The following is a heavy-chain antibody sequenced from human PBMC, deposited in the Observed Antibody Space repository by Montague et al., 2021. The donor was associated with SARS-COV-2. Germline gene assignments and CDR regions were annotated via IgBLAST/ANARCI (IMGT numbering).Heavy chain of an antibody. D-gene: IGHD6-19*01. V-gene: IGHV3-23*03. CDR2: IYSGGSST. Sequence: SLRLSCAASGFTFSSYAMSWVRQAPGKGLEWASVIYSGGSSTYYADSVKGRFTISRDNSKNTLYLQMNSLRAEDTAVYYCAKDSSGWYVDYFDYWGQGTLVTVSS. CDR3: AKDSSGWYVDYFDY. CDR1: GFTFSSYA. J-gene: IGHJ4*02.